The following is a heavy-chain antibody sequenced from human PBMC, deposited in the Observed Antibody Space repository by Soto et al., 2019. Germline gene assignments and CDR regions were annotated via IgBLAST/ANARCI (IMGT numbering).Heavy chain of an antibody. CDR3: GREGVAPYYYYGMAV. CDR2: MNPNSGNT. Sequence: ASVKVSCKASGYTFTSYDINWVRQATGQGLEWMGWMNPNSGNTGYAQTFQGRVTMTTDTSTSTAYMELRSLRSDDTAVYYCGREGVAPYYYYGMAVWGQGTPVTVSS. J-gene: IGHJ6*02. CDR1: GYTFTSYD. V-gene: IGHV1-8*01. D-gene: IGHD5-12*01.